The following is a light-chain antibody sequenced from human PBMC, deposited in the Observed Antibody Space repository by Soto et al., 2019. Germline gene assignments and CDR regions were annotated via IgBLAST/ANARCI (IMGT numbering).Light chain of an antibody. J-gene: IGKJ2*01. CDR3: QQYGSSPYT. V-gene: IGKV3-20*01. Sequence: EIVLTQSPGTLSLSPGERATLSCRASQSVSATNLAWYQQKLGQAPRLLIHGASSRATGIPDRFSGSGSGTDFTLTISRLEPEDFAVYYCQQYGSSPYTFGQGTKLEIK. CDR1: QSVSATN. CDR2: GAS.